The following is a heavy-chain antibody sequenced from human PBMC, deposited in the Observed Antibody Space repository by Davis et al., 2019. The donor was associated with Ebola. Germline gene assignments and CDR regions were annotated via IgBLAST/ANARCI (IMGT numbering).Heavy chain of an antibody. CDR2: ISYDGSNK. D-gene: IGHD3-10*01. CDR3: ARDHHYYGSGLMDY. J-gene: IGHJ4*02. V-gene: IGHV3-30-3*01. CDR1: GFTFSSYA. Sequence: PGGSLRLSCAASGFTFSSYAMHWVRQAPGKGLEWVAVISYDGSNKYYADSVKGRFTISRDNSKNTLYLQMNSLRAEDTAVYYCARDHHYYGSGLMDYWGQGTLVTVSS.